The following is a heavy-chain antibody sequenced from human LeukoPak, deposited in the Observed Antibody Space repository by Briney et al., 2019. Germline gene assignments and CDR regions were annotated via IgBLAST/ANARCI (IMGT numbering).Heavy chain of an antibody. D-gene: IGHD5-12*01. CDR3: ARVAGYSGYEPGYFED. Sequence: GSLRLSCAASGFTFHSHSMNWVRQAPGKGLGWVSSISMTSSYIYYADSVKGRFTISRDNAKNSLYLHMNSLRAEDTAVYYCARVAGYSGYEPGYFEDWGQGTLVTVSS. CDR2: ISMTSSYI. CDR1: GFTFHSHS. J-gene: IGHJ4*02. V-gene: IGHV3-21*01.